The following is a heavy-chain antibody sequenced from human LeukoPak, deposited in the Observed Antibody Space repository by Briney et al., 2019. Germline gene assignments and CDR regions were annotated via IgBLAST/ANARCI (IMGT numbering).Heavy chain of an antibody. V-gene: IGHV3-21*01. D-gene: IGHD6-13*01. CDR3: ASSWGSSWYLDY. Sequence: GGSLRLSCAASGFTFSSYSMNWVRQAPGQGLEWVSSISGSSSYIYYADSVQGRFTISRDNAKNSLYLQMNSLRAEDTALNYCASSWGSSWYLDYWGQGTLVTVSS. J-gene: IGHJ4*02. CDR2: ISGSSSYI. CDR1: GFTFSSYS.